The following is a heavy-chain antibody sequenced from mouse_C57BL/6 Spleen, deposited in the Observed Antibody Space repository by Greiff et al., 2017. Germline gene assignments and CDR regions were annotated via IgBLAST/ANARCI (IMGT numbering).Heavy chain of an antibody. D-gene: IGHD1-1*01. J-gene: IGHJ1*03. CDR2: IYPRSGNT. V-gene: IGHV1-81*01. Sequence: QVQLQQSGAELARPGASVKLSCKASGYTFTSYGISWVKQRTGQGLEWIGEIYPRSGNTYYSEKFKGKATLTADKSSSTAYMELRSLTSEDSAVYFCARSYYGGSHWYFDVWGTGTTVTVSS. CDR1: GYTFTSYG. CDR3: ARSYYGGSHWYFDV.